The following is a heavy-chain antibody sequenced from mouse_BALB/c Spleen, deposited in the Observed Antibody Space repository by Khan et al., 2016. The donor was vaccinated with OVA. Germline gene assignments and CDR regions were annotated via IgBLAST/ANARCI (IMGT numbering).Heavy chain of an antibody. CDR3: ARGNYYGYALDY. V-gene: IGHV3-2*02. J-gene: IGHJ4*01. Sequence: EVQLQESGPGLVKPSQSLSLTCTVNGYSITSNYAWNWIRQVPGNKTEWMGYISYSGSTDYNPSLKSRLPITRDKSKNQFFLLLHSVTTADSATYYCARGNYYGYALDYWGQGTSVTVSS. CDR2: ISYSGST. D-gene: IGHD1-1*01. CDR1: GYSITSNYA.